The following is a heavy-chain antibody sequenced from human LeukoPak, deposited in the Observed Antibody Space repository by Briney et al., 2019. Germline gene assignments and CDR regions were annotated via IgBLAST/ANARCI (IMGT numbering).Heavy chain of an antibody. Sequence: GGFLRLSCGASGFTFSSYAMSWVRQAPGKGLEWVSTINHNGDNTYYADSVKGRFTISRDNFKNTLYLQMNSLRAEDTAVYYCAKALANWGQGTLVTVSS. V-gene: IGHV3-23*01. CDR3: AKALAN. J-gene: IGHJ4*02. CDR2: INHNGDNT. CDR1: GFTFSSYA.